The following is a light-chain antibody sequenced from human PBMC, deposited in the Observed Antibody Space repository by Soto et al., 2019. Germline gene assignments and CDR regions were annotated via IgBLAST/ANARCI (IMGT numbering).Light chain of an antibody. CDR3: QSYDSSLSGWV. CDR2: GNS. J-gene: IGLJ3*02. Sequence: QSVLTQPPSVSGAPGQRVTISCTGSSSNIGAGYDVHWYQQLPGTAPKLLIYGNSNRPSGVPDRLSGSKSGTSASLVITGLQAEDEADYYCQSYDSSLSGWVFGGGTKVTVL. CDR1: SSNIGAGYD. V-gene: IGLV1-40*01.